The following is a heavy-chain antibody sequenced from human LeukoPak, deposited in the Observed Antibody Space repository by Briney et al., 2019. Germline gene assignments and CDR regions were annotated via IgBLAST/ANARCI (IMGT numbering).Heavy chain of an antibody. Sequence: GGSLRLSCAAFGFTFNTHWMSWVRQAPGKGLEWVADIKEDVSEKYYVDSVKGRFTISRDNAQNSLYLQMNSLRVEDTAVYYCARDRHGHTGAWYFDLWGRGTLVTVSS. CDR3: ARDRHGHTGAWYFDL. CDR2: IKEDVSEK. CDR1: GFTFNTHW. V-gene: IGHV3-7*01. J-gene: IGHJ2*01. D-gene: IGHD4-17*01.